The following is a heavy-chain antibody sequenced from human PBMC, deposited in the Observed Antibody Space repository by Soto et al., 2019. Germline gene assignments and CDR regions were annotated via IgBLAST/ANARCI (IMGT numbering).Heavy chain of an antibody. CDR2: IVVGSGNT. D-gene: IGHD2-2*01. J-gene: IGHJ4*02. Sequence: SVKVSCKASGFTFTSSAVQWVRQARGQRLEWIGWIVVGSGNTNYAQKFQERVTITRDMSTSTAYMELSSLRSEDTAVYYCAAGPGVVPAAILYWGQGTLVTVSS. CDR3: AAGPGVVPAAILY. V-gene: IGHV1-58*01. CDR1: GFTFTSSA.